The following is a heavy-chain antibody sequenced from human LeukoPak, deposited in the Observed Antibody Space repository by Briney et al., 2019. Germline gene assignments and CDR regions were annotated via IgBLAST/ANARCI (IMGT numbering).Heavy chain of an antibody. V-gene: IGHV4-59*01. CDR3: ARDPRNSYYYGSGSYYKGGAFDI. CDR2: IYYSGST. Sequence: PSETLSLTCTVSGGSISSYYWSWIRQPPGKGLEWIGYIYYSGSTNYNPSLKSRVTISVDTSKNQFSLELSSVTAADTAVYYCARDPRNSYYYGSGSYYKGGAFDIWGQGTMVTVSS. J-gene: IGHJ3*02. D-gene: IGHD3-10*01. CDR1: GGSISSYY.